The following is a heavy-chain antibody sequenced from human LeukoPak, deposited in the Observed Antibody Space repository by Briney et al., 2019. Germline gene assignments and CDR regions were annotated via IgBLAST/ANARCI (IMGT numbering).Heavy chain of an antibody. V-gene: IGHV3-7*01. D-gene: IGHD6-13*01. J-gene: IGHJ4*02. Sequence: GGSLRLSCAASGFTFGGYSMTWVRQAPGNGLEWVANINLDGSDRFYVGFVKGRFTISRDNADNSLYLQMNSLRAEDTAVYYCGRVIAGAIDYWGQGTLVTVSS. CDR2: INLDGSDR. CDR3: GRVIAGAIDY. CDR1: GFTFGGYS.